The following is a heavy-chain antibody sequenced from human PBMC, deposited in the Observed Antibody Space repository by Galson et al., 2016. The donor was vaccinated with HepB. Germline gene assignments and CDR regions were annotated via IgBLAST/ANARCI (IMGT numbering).Heavy chain of an antibody. D-gene: IGHD1-26*01. J-gene: IGHJ4*02. CDR3: ARGGGRGGSDY. CDR2: IAVHNGNT. Sequence: SVKVSCKASGYNFDHYGITWVRQAPGQGLGWMGWIAVHNGNTNYAQKMRGRVTMTTDAATSTTYMELRSLRSDDTAVYYCARGGGRGGSDYWGQGTLVTVTS. CDR1: GYNFDHYG. V-gene: IGHV1-18*01.